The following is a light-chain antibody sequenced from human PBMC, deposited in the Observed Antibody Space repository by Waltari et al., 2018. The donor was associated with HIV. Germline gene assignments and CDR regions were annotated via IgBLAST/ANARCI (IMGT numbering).Light chain of an antibody. V-gene: IGKV1-39*01. CDR3: QQTYTGVT. J-gene: IGKJ3*01. Sequence: DIQMTQSPSSLSASVGDSVSITCRANQSVSSYLNWYQQKPGRPPILLIYATSTLQKGVPSRFTGWGSGTDFTLAITGLQRDDFATYFCQQTYTGVTFGPGTTV. CDR1: QSVSSY. CDR2: ATS.